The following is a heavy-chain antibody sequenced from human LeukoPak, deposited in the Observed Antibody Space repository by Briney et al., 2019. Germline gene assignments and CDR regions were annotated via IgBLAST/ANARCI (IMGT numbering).Heavy chain of an antibody. CDR1: GFTFSYFW. V-gene: IGHV3-74*01. Sequence: GGSLRLSCAASGFTFSYFWMHWFRQTPGKGLVWVSCTNTDGSYSSYADSVKGRFTISRDNVRNTLYLQMSSLRAEDSAVYYCAREYCSGGSCYSDYYGMDVWGQGTTVTVSS. D-gene: IGHD2-15*01. CDR2: TNTDGSYS. CDR3: AREYCSGGSCYSDYYGMDV. J-gene: IGHJ6*02.